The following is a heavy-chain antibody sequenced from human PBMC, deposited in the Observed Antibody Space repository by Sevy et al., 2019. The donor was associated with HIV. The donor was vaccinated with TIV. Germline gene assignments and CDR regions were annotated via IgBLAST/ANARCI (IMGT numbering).Heavy chain of an antibody. V-gene: IGHV3-7*01. D-gene: IGHD1-26*01. Sequence: GGSLRLSCAASGFTFSSNWMSWVRQAPGKGLEWVANIKQDGSEIYYVDSVKGRFTISRENAKNLLYLQMSSLRAEDTAVYYCARERGISFIVGATTGAFDIWGQGTMVTVSS. CDR2: IKQDGSEI. CDR3: ARERGISFIVGATTGAFDI. CDR1: GFTFSSNW. J-gene: IGHJ3*02.